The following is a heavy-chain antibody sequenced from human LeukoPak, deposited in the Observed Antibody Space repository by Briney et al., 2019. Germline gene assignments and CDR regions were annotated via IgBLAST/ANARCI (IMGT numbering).Heavy chain of an antibody. J-gene: IGHJ4*02. CDR1: GFTFSDYT. V-gene: IGHV3-21*01. CDR2: ISSSTGYI. D-gene: IGHD4-23*01. CDR3: AKEKADGGKGYFDS. Sequence: PGGSLRLSCEASGFTFSDYTMNLVRQAPGKGLEWVSSISSSTGYIYYADSVKGRFTISRDNAKNSLYLQMNSLRAEDTAVYYCAKEKADGGKGYFDSWGQGTLITVSS.